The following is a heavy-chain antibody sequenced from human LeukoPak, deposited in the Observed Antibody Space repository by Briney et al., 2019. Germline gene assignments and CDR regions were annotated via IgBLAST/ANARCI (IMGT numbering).Heavy chain of an antibody. CDR3: ARARRGGWGTNYYCYGMDF. Sequence: GSVKASCKASGYTFTSYYINWVRHPTGQGLESMGWMNPNSGNTGYAQKFQRRVTMTRNTSICTAYMELSSLRSEDTAVYYCARARRGGWGTNYYCYGMDFWGQGTTVTVSS. CDR1: GYTFTSYY. D-gene: IGHD6-19*01. J-gene: IGHJ6*02. CDR2: MNPNSGNT. V-gene: IGHV1-8*01.